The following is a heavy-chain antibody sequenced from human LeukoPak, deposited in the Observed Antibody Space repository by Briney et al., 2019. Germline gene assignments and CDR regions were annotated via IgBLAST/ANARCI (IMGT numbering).Heavy chain of an antibody. CDR1: GGSISSYY. J-gene: IGHJ4*02. CDR2: IYYSGRT. V-gene: IGHV4-59*01. CDR3: AGGTDTDNFDS. D-gene: IGHD2-15*01. Sequence: PSETLSLTCTVSGGSISSYYWSWIRQPPGKGLEWIGYIYYSGRTNYSPSLKSRVTISLDTSKNQFSLKLSSVTAADTAVYYCAGGTDTDNFDSWGQGTLVTVSS.